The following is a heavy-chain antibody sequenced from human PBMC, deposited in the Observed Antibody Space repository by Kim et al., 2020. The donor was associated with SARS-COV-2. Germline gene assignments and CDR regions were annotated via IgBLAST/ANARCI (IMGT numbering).Heavy chain of an antibody. D-gene: IGHD6-13*01. V-gene: IGHV5-51*01. Sequence: GESLKISCKASEYKFTDYWIGWVRQMPGRGLECMGIIYPGDSDTRYSPPFQGQVTISVDKDTNIAYLQWSSLKASDTGMYYCARLDVIAGDTEPSEAFDIWGLGTMIIVSS. CDR1: EYKFTDYW. J-gene: IGHJ3*02. CDR3: ARLDVIAGDTEPSEAFDI. CDR2: IYPGDSDT.